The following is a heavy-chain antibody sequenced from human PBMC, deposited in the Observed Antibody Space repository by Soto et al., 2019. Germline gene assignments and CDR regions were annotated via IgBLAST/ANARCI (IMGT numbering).Heavy chain of an antibody. V-gene: IGHV1-69*13. J-gene: IGHJ6*02. Sequence: SVKVSCKASGGTFSSYASSWVRQAPGQGLEWMGGIIPIFGTANYAQKFQGRVTITADESTSTAYMELSSLRSEDTAVYYCASLQYTPAPYYYYSYGMDVWGQGTTVTVSS. D-gene: IGHD2-15*01. CDR1: GGTFSSYA. CDR2: IIPIFGTA. CDR3: ASLQYTPAPYYYYSYGMDV.